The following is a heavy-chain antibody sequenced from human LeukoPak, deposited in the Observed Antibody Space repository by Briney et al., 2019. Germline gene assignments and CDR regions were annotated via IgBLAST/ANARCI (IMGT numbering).Heavy chain of an antibody. CDR1: GGFISSGGYY. Sequence: PSQTLSLTCTVSGGFISSGGYYWSWIRQHPGKGLEWIGYIYYSGSTYYNPSLKSRVTISVDTSKNQFSLKLSSVTAADTAVYYCARGGSSGWYVYNNWFDPWGQGTLVTVSS. J-gene: IGHJ5*02. CDR2: IYYSGST. D-gene: IGHD6-19*01. V-gene: IGHV4-31*03. CDR3: ARGGSSGWYVYNNWFDP.